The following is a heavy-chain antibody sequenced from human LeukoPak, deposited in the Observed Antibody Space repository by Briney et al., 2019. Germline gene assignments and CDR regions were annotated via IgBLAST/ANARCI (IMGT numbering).Heavy chain of an antibody. D-gene: IGHD5-12*01. J-gene: IGHJ4*02. Sequence: ASVKVSCKASGYTFTGYYMHWVRQAPGQGLEWMGWINPNSGGTNYAQKFQGRVTMTRDTSISTAYMELSRLRSDDTAVYYCARVVDIVATYALDYWGQGTLVTVSS. CDR1: GYTFTGYY. V-gene: IGHV1-2*02. CDR2: INPNSGGT. CDR3: ARVVDIVATYALDY.